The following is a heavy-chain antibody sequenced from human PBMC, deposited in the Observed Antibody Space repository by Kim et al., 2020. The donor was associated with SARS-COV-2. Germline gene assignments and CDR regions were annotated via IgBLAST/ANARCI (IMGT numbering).Heavy chain of an antibody. CDR3: ARMGPWSSRNLDY. CDR1: GFSFSNYA. J-gene: IGHJ4*02. CDR2: VRGSGANT. Sequence: RGSLRLSCVASGFSFSNYAMNWVRQAPGKGLEWVSIVRGSGANTYHADSVKGRFTISRDNSKNTVYLQLNSLRAGDTAVYYCARMGPWSSRNLDYWGQGTLVTVSS. D-gene: IGHD6-13*01. V-gene: IGHV3-23*01.